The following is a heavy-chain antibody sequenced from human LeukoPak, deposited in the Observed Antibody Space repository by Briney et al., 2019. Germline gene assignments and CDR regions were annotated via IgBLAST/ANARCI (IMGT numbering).Heavy chain of an antibody. CDR2: IRNKVYGGTA. V-gene: IGHV3-49*04. J-gene: IGHJ5*02. CDR3: SRSLTTGWYGWLNP. D-gene: IGHD6-19*01. Sequence: GGSLRLSCAASGFTFSSYSMNWVRQAPGKGLEWVGFIRNKVYGGTAEYDASVKGRFIISRDDSKSIAYLQMNSLKTEDTGIYYCSRSLTTGWYGWLNPWGQGTLVTVSS. CDR1: GFTFSSYS.